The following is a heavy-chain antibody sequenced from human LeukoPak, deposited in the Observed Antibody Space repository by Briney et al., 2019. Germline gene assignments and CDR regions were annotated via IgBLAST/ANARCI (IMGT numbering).Heavy chain of an antibody. D-gene: IGHD6-13*01. CDR2: IYYSGST. CDR1: GGSISSSPYY. J-gene: IGHJ4*02. V-gene: IGHV4-39*01. CDR3: ARLSNWYGVY. Sequence: SETLPLTCTVSGGSISSSPYYWGWIRQPPGKGLEWIGSIYYSGSTYYNPSLKSRVTISVDTSKNQFSLKLSSVTAADTAVYYCARLSNWYGVYWGQGTLVTVSS.